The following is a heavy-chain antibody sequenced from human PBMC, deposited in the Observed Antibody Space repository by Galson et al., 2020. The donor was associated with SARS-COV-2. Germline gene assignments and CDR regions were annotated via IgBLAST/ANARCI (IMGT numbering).Heavy chain of an antibody. D-gene: IGHD2-15*01. CDR3: AGGLLPQYYFDN. J-gene: IGHJ4*02. Sequence: ETSETLSLTCAVYGGSFSAYYWTWIRQSPGKGLEWIGENNHRGSANYNPSLKSRVTISVDTAERRFPLKLTSMTAADTSIYYCAGGLLPQYYFDNWGQGTLVTVSS. V-gene: IGHV4-34*01. CDR2: NNHRGSA. CDR1: GGSFSAYY.